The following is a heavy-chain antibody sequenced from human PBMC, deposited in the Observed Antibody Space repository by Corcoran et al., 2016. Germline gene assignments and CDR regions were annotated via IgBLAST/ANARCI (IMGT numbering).Heavy chain of an antibody. V-gene: IGHV4-59*01. CDR1: GGSISSYY. J-gene: IGHJ5*02. CDR3: AIRYCSSTSCYQRWFDP. D-gene: IGHD2-2*01. CDR2: IYYSGST. Sequence: QVQLQESRPGLVKPSETLSLTCTVSGGSISSYYWSWIRQPPGKGLEWIGYIYYSGSTNYNPSLKSRVTISVDTSKNQFSLKLSSVTAADTAVYDCAIRYCSSTSCYQRWFDPWGQGTLVTVSS.